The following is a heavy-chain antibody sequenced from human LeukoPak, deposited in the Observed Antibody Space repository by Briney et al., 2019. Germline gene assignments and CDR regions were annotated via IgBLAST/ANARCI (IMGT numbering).Heavy chain of an antibody. Sequence: GGSLRLSCAASGFTFSSYAMSWVRQAPGEGLEWISAISGSGGSTYYADSVKGRFTISRDNSKNTLYLQMNSLRAEDTAVYYCVIPTGAFDIWGQGTMVTVSS. J-gene: IGHJ3*02. CDR2: ISGSGGST. CDR1: GFTFSSYA. D-gene: IGHD2-21*01. V-gene: IGHV3-23*01. CDR3: VIPTGAFDI.